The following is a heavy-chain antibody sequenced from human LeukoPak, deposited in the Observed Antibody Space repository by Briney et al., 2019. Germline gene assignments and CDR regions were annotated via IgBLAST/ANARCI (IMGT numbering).Heavy chain of an antibody. CDR1: GGSISSYY. J-gene: IGHJ4*02. Sequence: SETLSLTCTVSGGSISSYYGSWIRQPPGKGLEWMGYIYYSGSTNYNPSLKSRVTISVDTSQNQFSLKLSSVTAADTAVYYCARGDWKYGDFDRWGQGTLVTVSS. CDR2: IYYSGST. CDR3: ARGDWKYGDFDR. D-gene: IGHD1-7*01. V-gene: IGHV4-59*12.